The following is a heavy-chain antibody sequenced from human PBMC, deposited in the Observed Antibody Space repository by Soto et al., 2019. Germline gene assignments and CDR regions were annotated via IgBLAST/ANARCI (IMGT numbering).Heavy chain of an antibody. J-gene: IGHJ6*02. Sequence: GGSLRLSCAASGFTFSNYGRHWVRQAPGKGLEWVAIIWHDGNNKYYADSVRGRFIISRDNSKNRLYLQMNSLRAEDTAVYYCASALVGASDSYGLDVWGQGTPVTVSS. CDR3: ASALVGASDSYGLDV. V-gene: IGHV3-33*01. D-gene: IGHD1-26*01. CDR2: IWHDGNNK. CDR1: GFTFSNYG.